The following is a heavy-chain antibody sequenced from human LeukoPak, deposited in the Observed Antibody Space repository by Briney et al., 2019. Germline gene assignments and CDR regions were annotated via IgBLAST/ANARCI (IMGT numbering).Heavy chain of an antibody. CDR1: GFTFSTYG. CDR2: IWYDGSND. Sequence: GRSLRLSCAASGFTFSTYGMHWVRQAPGKGLEWVAVIWYDGSNDNYADSVKGRFTISRDNSKNTLYPQMNSLRAEDTAVYYCARGNREGGYYFDYWGQGTLVTVSS. J-gene: IGHJ4*02. V-gene: IGHV3-33*01. CDR3: ARGNREGGYYFDY. D-gene: IGHD3-22*01.